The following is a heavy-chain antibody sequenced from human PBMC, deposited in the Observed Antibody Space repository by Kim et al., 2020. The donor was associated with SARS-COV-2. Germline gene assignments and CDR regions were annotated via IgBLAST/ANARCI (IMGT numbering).Heavy chain of an antibody. V-gene: IGHV1-2*02. J-gene: IGHJ4*02. Sequence: ASVKVSCKASGYTFTGYYMHWVRQAPGQGLEWMGWINPNSGGTNYAQKFQGRVTMTRDTSISTAYMELSRLRSDDTAVYYCARLAVAGSGVLYYFDYWGQGTLVTVSS. CDR2: INPNSGGT. CDR1: GYTFTGYY. D-gene: IGHD6-19*01. CDR3: ARLAVAGSGVLYYFDY.